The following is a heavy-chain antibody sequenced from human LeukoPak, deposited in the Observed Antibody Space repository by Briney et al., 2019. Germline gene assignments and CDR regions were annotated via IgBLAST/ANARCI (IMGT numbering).Heavy chain of an antibody. CDR2: INHSGST. CDR3: ATLTMVTKNFDY. Sequence: PSETLSLTCAVYGGSFSGYYWSWIRQPPGKGLEWIGEINHSGSTNYNPSLKSRVTISVDTSKNQFSLKLSSVTAADTAVYYCATLTMVTKNFDYWGQGTLVTVSS. J-gene: IGHJ4*02. D-gene: IGHD4-17*01. CDR1: GGSFSGYY. V-gene: IGHV4-34*01.